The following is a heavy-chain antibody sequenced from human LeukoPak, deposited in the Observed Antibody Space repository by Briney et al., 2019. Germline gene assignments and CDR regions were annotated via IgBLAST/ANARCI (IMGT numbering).Heavy chain of an antibody. J-gene: IGHJ4*02. D-gene: IGHD2-15*01. CDR2: ISGSGGST. CDR1: GFTFSSYA. Sequence: GGSLRLSCAASGFTFSSYAMRWVRQAPGKGLEWVSAISGSGGSTYYADSVKGRFTISRDNSKNTLYLQMNSLRAEDTAVYYCAKCCSGGSCYNPSLPSRTSSYYFDYWGQGTLVTVSS. CDR3: AKCCSGGSCYNPSLPSRTSSYYFDY. V-gene: IGHV3-23*01.